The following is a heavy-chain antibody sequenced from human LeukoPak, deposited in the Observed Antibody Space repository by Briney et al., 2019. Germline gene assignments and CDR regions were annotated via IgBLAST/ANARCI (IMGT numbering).Heavy chain of an antibody. V-gene: IGHV3-23*01. J-gene: IGHJ1*01. CDR2: ISGSGGST. D-gene: IGHD6-13*01. Sequence: GGSLRLSCAASGFTFSSYAMHWVRQAPGKGLEWVSAISGSGGSTYYADSVKGRFTISRDNSKNTLYLQMNSLRAEDTAVYYCAKDLSGSSSWYSQHWGQGTLVTVSS. CDR3: AKDLSGSSSWYSQH. CDR1: GFTFSSYA.